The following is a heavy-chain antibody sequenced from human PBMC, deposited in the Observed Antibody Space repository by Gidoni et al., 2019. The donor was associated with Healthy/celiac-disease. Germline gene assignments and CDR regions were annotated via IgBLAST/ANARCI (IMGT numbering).Heavy chain of an antibody. CDR1: GFTFSNAW. D-gene: IGHD3-10*02. Sequence: EVQLVESGGGLVKPGGSLRLSCAASGFTFSNAWMSWVRQAPGKGLEWVGRIKSKTDGGTTDYAAPVKGRFTISRDDSKNTLYLQMNSLKTEDTAVYYCTTAPFFVRNWYFDLWGRGTLVTVSS. V-gene: IGHV3-15*01. CDR3: TTAPFFVRNWYFDL. CDR2: IKSKTDGGTT. J-gene: IGHJ2*01.